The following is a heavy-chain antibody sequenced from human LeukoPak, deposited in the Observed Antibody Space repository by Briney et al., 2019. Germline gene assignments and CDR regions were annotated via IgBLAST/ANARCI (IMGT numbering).Heavy chain of an antibody. CDR2: IYTSGST. CDR1: GGSISSYY. D-gene: IGHD4-17*01. V-gene: IGHV4-4*07. J-gene: IGHJ5*02. Sequence: SETLSLTCTVSGGSISSYYWSWIRQPAGKGLEWIGRIYTSGSTNYNPSLKSRVTMSVDTSKNQFSLKLSSVTAADTAVYYCARDLNGDYYGLYNWFDPWGQGTLVTVSS. CDR3: ARDLNGDYYGLYNWFDP.